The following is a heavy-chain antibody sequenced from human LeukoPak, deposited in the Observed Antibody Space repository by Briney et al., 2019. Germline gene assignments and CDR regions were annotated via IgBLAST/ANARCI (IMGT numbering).Heavy chain of an antibody. J-gene: IGHJ1*01. CDR1: GYSFTTYW. Sequence: GESLKISCKSSGYSFTTYWIGWVRQMPGKGLEWMGIIYPRDSDTRYRPSFQGQVTISADKSISAAYLQWNSLKASDTAMYYCTRSASSAPEYFDLWGQGTLVTVSS. D-gene: IGHD6-25*01. CDR2: IYPRDSDT. CDR3: TRSASSAPEYFDL. V-gene: IGHV5-51*01.